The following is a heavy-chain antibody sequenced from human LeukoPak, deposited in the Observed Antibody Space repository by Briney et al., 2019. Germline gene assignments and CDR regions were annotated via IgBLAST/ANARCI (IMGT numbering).Heavy chain of an antibody. CDR3: ARDNSVEDTAWWFDP. CDR1: GYTFTSYY. J-gene: IGHJ5*02. Sequence: ASVKVSCKASGYTFTSYYMHWVRQAPGQGLEWMGIINPSGGSTSYAQKFQGRVTMTRDMSTSTVYMGLSSLRSEDTAVYYCARDNSVEDTAWWFDPWGQGTLVTVSS. CDR2: INPSGGST. V-gene: IGHV1-46*01. D-gene: IGHD4-23*01.